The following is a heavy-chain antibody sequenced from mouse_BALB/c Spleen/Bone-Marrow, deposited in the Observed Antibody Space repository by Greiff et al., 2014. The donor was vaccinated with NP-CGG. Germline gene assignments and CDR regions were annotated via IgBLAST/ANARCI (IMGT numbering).Heavy chain of an antibody. CDR2: INPSNGRT. D-gene: IGHD1-3*01. CDR3: ARGEGKDAFAY. V-gene: IGHV1S81*02. J-gene: IGHJ3*01. Sequence: VQVVESGAELVKPGASVKLSCKASGYTFTTYWMQWVKQRPGQGLEWIGEINPSNGRTNYNEKFKRKATLTVDKSSSTAYMQLSSLTSEDSAVYYCARGEGKDAFAYWGQGTLVTVSA. CDR1: GYTFTTYW.